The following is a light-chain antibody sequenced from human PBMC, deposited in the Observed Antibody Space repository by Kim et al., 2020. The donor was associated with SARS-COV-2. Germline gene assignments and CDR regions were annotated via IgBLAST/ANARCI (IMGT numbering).Light chain of an antibody. CDR3: HQYATARWT. J-gene: IGKJ1*01. CDR2: GAS. V-gene: IGKV3-20*01. Sequence: EERATPSSRSRQSVSVDDLAWDQQKGGQAPRLLIHGASRRATGIPERFSGSGSGTDFTLTVSALEPEDFAVYYCHQYATARWTFGEGTKVDIK. CDR1: QSVSVDD.